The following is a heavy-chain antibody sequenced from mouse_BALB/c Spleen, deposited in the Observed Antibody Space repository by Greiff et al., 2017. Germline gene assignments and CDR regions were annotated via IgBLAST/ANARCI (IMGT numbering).Heavy chain of an antibody. CDR2: INPDSSTI. J-gene: IGHJ1*01. D-gene: IGHD1-2*01. CDR1: GFDFSRYW. Sequence: EVKLMESGGGLVQPGGTLKLSCAASGFDFSRYWMSWVRQAPGKGLEWIGEINPDSSTINYTPSLKDKFIISRDNAKNTLYLQMSKVRSEDTALYYCARLHYYGPYWYFDVWGAGTTVTVSS. V-gene: IGHV4-1*02. CDR3: ARLHYYGPYWYFDV.